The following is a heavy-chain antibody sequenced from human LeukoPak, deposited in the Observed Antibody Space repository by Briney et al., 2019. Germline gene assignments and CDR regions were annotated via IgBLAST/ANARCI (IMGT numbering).Heavy chain of an antibody. CDR3: ARDAGGDSSGYYVY. J-gene: IGHJ4*02. CDR2: ISAYNGNT. Sequence: ASVKVSCKASGYTFTSYGISWVRQAPGQGLKWMGWISAYNGNTNYAQKLQGRVTITADESTSTAYMELSSLRSEDTAVYYCARDAGGDSSGYYVYWGQGTLVTVSS. V-gene: IGHV1-18*01. CDR1: GYTFTSYG. D-gene: IGHD3-22*01.